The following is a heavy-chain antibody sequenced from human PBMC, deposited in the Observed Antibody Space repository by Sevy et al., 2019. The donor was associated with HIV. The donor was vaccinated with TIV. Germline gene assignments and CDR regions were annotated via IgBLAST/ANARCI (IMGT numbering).Heavy chain of an antibody. CDR1: GDSINTYY. Sequence: SETLSLTCTVSGDSINTYYWSWIRQPPGKGLEWIGYVSHSGNTNYNPSLKSRVPMSVDTSTNQFSLKVKSVTAADTAVDYCARLRWDLVVVPGATPGCYFDSWGQGTLVTVSS. CDR3: ARLRWDLVVVPGATPGCYFDS. V-gene: IGHV4-59*08. D-gene: IGHD2-2*02. J-gene: IGHJ4*02. CDR2: VSHSGNT.